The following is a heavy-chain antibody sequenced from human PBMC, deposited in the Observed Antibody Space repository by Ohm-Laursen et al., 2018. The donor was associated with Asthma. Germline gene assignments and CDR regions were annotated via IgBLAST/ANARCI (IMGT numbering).Heavy chain of an antibody. V-gene: IGHV3-21*01. D-gene: IGHD1-26*01. CDR3: ARIGPEWELPGREYSLIH. J-gene: IGHJ1*01. CDR1: IHLQYLW. CDR2: ISTASTFI. Sequence: GSLRLSWCSVWIHLQYLWHALGPPGSRKGLEWVASISTASTFIYYADSVRGRFTTSRDNAKNLVYLQMDSLRVDDTALYYCARIGPEWELPGREYSLIHWGQGTLVTVSS.